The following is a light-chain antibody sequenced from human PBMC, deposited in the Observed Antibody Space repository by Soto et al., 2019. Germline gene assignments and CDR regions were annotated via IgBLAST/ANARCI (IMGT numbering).Light chain of an antibody. V-gene: IGKV1-8*01. CDR3: QQYYSYPQT. J-gene: IGKJ1*01. CDR1: QGISSY. CDR2: AAS. Sequence: AIRMTQSPSSLSASTGDRVTITCRASQGISSYLAWYQQKPGKAPKLLIYAASTLQSEVQSRFSGSGSGTDFTLTISCLQSEDFATYYCQQYYSYPQTFGQGTKVEIK.